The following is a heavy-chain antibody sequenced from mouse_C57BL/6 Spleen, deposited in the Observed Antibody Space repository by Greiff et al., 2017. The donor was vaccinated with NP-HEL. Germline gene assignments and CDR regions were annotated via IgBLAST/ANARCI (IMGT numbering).Heavy chain of an antibody. CDR2: INPNNGGT. Sequence: VQLQQSGPELVKPGASVKIPCKASGYTFTDYNMDWVKQSHGKSLEWIGDINPNNGGTIYNQKFKGKATLTVDKSSSTAYMELRSLTSEDTAVYYCARTGWLLGVNYFDYWGQGTTLTVSS. J-gene: IGHJ2*01. CDR1: GYTFTDYN. V-gene: IGHV1-18*01. CDR3: ARTGWLLGVNYFDY. D-gene: IGHD2-3*01.